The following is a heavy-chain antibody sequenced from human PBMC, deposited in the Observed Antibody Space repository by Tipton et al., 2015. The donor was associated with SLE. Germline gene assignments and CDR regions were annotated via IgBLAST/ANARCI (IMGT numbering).Heavy chain of an antibody. Sequence: SLRLSCAASGFTFAGHVMTWVRQAPGKGLEWVSLIYGAGVDYTHYADSVRGRFTISRDNSKNTLYLQMNSLRAEDTAVYYCARDPFNYYHAFDIWGQGTMVTVSS. V-gene: IGHV3-23*03. J-gene: IGHJ3*02. CDR3: ARDPFNYYHAFDI. D-gene: IGHD3-10*01. CDR2: IYGAGVDYT. CDR1: GFTFAGHV.